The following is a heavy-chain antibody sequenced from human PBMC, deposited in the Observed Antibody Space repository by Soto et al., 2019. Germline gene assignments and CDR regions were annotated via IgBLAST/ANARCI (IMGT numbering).Heavy chain of an antibody. V-gene: IGHV3-21*01. D-gene: IGHD3-3*01. CDR3: ARDYDFWSGYYPTFDY. Sequence: PGGSLRLSCAASGFTFSSYSMNWVRQAPGKGLEWVSSISSSSSYIYYADSVKGRFTISRDNAKNSLYLQMNSLRAEDTAVYYCARDYDFWSGYYPTFDYWGQGTLVTVSS. CDR2: ISSSSSYI. J-gene: IGHJ4*02. CDR1: GFTFSSYS.